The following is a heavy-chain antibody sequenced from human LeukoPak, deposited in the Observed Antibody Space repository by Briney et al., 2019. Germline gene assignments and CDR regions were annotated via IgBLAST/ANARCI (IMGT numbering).Heavy chain of an antibody. CDR2: IYPGDSDT. D-gene: IGHD3-9*01. V-gene: IGHV5-51*01. Sequence: GESLKISCRVSGYSFTTHWIGWVRQMPGKGLQWMGIIYPGDSDTRYSPSFQGQGTISADKSISTAYLQWNSLKASDTAIYYCTRSPDIDILTGYSRYYFDYWGQGTLVTVSS. J-gene: IGHJ4*02. CDR1: GYSFTTHW. CDR3: TRSPDIDILTGYSRYYFDY.